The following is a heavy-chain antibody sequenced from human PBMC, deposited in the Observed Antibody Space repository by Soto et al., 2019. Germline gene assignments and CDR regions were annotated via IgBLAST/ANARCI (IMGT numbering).Heavy chain of an antibody. D-gene: IGHD1-1*01. V-gene: IGHV1-18*01. CDR1: GYTFTSYG. Sequence: ASVKVSCKASGYTFTSYGISWVRQAPGQGLEWMGWISAYNGNTNYAQKLQGRVTMTTDTSTSTAYMELRSLRSDDTAVYYCARVRPSPEAEYFQHWGKGTLVTVSS. J-gene: IGHJ1*01. CDR2: ISAYNGNT. CDR3: ARVRPSPEAEYFQH.